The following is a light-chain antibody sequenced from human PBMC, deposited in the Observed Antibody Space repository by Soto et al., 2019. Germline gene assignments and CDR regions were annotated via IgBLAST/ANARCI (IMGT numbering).Light chain of an antibody. CDR2: DVS. Sequence: QSALTQPRSVSGSPGQSVTISCTGTTSDVGGYNYVSWYQQHPGKAPKVMIYDVSKRPSGVPDRFSGSKSGTSASLAISGLQSEDEANYYCIAWDDSLKGPVFGGGTKLTVL. CDR1: TSDVGGYNY. V-gene: IGLV2-11*01. CDR3: IAWDDSLKGPV. J-gene: IGLJ3*02.